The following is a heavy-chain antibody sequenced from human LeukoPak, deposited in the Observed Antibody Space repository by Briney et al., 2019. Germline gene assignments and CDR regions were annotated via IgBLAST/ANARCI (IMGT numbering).Heavy chain of an antibody. CDR2: IVVCSGNT. CDR1: GFTFTSSA. J-gene: IGHJ4*02. CDR3: AAVLGSFPNTAMATRGFDY. V-gene: IGHV1-58*02. D-gene: IGHD5-18*01. Sequence: ASVKVSCKASGFTFTSSAMQWVRQARGQRLEWIGWIVVCSGNTNYAQKFQERVTITRDMSTSTAYMELSSLRSEDTAVYYCAAVLGSFPNTAMATRGFDYWGQGTLVTVSS.